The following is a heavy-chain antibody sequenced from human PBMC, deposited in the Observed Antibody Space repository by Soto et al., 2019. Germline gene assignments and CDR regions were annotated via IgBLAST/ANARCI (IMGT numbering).Heavy chain of an antibody. CDR2: INMDGTST. CDR1: GFTSSGDW. J-gene: IGHJ4*02. D-gene: IGHD2-8*02. V-gene: IGHV3-74*01. CDR3: ARGPRGLYHHDY. Sequence: EVQLVESGGGLVQPGGSLRLSCVASGFTSSGDWMHWVRQAAGKGLVWVSRINMDGTSTNYADSVKGRFTISRDNAKNTLYLQMNSLRVDDTAVYYCARGPRGLYHHDYWGQGALVTVS.